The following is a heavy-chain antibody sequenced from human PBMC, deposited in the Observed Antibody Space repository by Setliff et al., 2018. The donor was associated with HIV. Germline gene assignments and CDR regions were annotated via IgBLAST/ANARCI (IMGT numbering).Heavy chain of an antibody. Sequence: SETLSLTCTVSNDSISSYYWGWIRQPPGKGLEWIGSVYYGGSTYYNPSLKSRVTISVDTSKNQFSLKLSSVTAADTAVYYCSGQAGYYYHMDVWGRGTTVTVSS. J-gene: IGHJ6*03. CDR1: NDSISSYY. D-gene: IGHD6-19*01. V-gene: IGHV4-59*04. CDR2: VYYGGST. CDR3: SGQAGYYYHMDV.